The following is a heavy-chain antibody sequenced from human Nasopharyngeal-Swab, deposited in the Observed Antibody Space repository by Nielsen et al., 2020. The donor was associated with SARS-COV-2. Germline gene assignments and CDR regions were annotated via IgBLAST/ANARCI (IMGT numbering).Heavy chain of an antibody. J-gene: IGHJ6*02. D-gene: IGHD2-21*01. CDR2: INHSGST. CDR3: ARAGDLRYYYYGMDV. Sequence: WIRQPPGKGLEWIGEINHSGSTNYNPSLKSRVTISVDTSKNQFSLKLSSVTAADTAVYYCARAGDLRYYYYGMDVWGQGPRTPSP. V-gene: IGHV4-34*01.